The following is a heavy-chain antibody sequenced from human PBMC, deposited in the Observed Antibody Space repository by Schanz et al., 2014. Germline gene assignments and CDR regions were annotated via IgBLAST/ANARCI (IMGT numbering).Heavy chain of an antibody. CDR2: MIGSGSSV. CDR1: GFNVSKSY. J-gene: IGHJ3*01. Sequence: VQLVASGGGLVQPGGSLRLSCVASGFNVSKSYVSWVRQAPGKGLEWVSRMIGSGSSVFYADSVKGRFTISRDNAKNSLYLQMNSLRAEDTGVYYCARGREVVAKIFDVWGQGTMVTVSS. CDR3: ARGREVVAKIFDV. V-gene: IGHV3-48*01. D-gene: IGHD3-22*01.